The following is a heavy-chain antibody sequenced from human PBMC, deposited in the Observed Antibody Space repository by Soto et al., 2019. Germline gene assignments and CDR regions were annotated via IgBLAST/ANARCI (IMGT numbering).Heavy chain of an antibody. CDR1: GYTFTGYY. CDR2: MNPKSGAT. CDR3: VRDQDSHSGNYPQDY. Sequence: QVQLVQSGAEVKKPGASVKVSCKASGYTFTGYYMHWVRQAPGQGLEWMGWMNPKSGATNYAQKFQGRVSMTGDTSINTGYMEVTRLTSDDTAVYYCVRDQDSHSGNYPQDYWGQGTLVTVSS. J-gene: IGHJ4*02. V-gene: IGHV1-2*02. D-gene: IGHD3-10*01.